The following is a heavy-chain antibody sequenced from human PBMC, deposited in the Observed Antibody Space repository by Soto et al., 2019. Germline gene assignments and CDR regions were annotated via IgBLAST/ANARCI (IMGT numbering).Heavy chain of an antibody. D-gene: IGHD4-4*01. CDR3: AGADHPTVSTYYYYYLDV. J-gene: IGHJ6*03. CDR1: GGSISISTYY. V-gene: IGHV4-39*02. CDR2: VYYSGDT. Sequence: QLQLQESGPGLVKPSETLSLTCTVSGGSISISTYYWIWIRQPPGKGLEWIGSVYYSGDTNYNPSLMSRVAVSSYTSTNHFSFRMLSATAAATAVYYCAGADHPTVSTYYYYYLDVWGKGTTVSVSS.